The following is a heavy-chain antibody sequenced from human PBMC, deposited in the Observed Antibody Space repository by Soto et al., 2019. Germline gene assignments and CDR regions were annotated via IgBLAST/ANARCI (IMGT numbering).Heavy chain of an antibody. Sequence: GGSLRLSCASSGFTFSDYYMSWIRQAPGKGLEWVSYISSSGSTIYYADSVKGRFTISRDNAKNSLYLQMNSLRAEDTAVYYCAREEMVFGVAFDYWGQGTLVTVSS. D-gene: IGHD3-3*01. J-gene: IGHJ4*02. V-gene: IGHV3-11*01. CDR3: AREEMVFGVAFDY. CDR2: ISSSGSTI. CDR1: GFTFSDYY.